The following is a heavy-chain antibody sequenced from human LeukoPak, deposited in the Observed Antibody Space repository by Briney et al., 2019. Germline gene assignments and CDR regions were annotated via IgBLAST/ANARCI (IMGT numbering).Heavy chain of an antibody. J-gene: IGHJ6*03. CDR2: IYYSGST. D-gene: IGHD2-21*02. CDR3: ARDNCGGDCYSRGGGYYYYYMDV. Sequence: SETLSLTCTVSGGSISSYYWSWIRQPPGKELEWIGNIYYSGSTNYNPSLKSRVTISVDTSKNQFSLKLSSVTAADTAVYYCARDNCGGDCYSRGGGYYYYYMDVWGKGTTVTISS. V-gene: IGHV4-59*01. CDR1: GGSISSYY.